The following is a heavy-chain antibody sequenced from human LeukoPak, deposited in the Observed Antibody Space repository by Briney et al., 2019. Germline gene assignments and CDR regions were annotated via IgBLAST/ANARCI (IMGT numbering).Heavy chain of an antibody. CDR3: AREDPQTTVPEGLDV. CDR1: GGSISNYY. D-gene: IGHD4-17*01. CDR2: IYFSGTT. V-gene: IGHV4-59*01. Sequence: SETLSLTCTVSGGSISNYYWSWLRQPPGKGLEWIGYIYFSGTTNINPSLKSRVTISVDMSKNQFSLKLSSATAADTAVYYCAREDPQTTVPEGLDVWGQGTTVTVSS. J-gene: IGHJ6*02.